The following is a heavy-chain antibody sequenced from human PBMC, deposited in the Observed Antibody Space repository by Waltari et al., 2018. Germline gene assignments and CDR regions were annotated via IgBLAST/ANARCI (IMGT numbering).Heavy chain of an antibody. CDR1: GYSLTELS. CDR2: CDPEDGET. J-gene: IGHJ3*02. D-gene: IGHD2-15*01. Sequence: QVQLVQSGSEVQSPGASVKVSCQVSGYSLTELSRHRVRQAPGKGLEWMGGCDPEDGETIYAQKFQGRVTMTEDTSTDTAYMELSSLRSEDTAVYYCATVGGGNGPHGDEAFDIWGQGTMVTVSS. V-gene: IGHV1-24*01. CDR3: ATVGGGNGPHGDEAFDI.